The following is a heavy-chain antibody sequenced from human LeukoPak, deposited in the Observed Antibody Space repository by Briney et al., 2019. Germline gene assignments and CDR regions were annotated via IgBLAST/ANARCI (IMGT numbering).Heavy chain of an antibody. J-gene: IGHJ4*01. CDR2: IYYSGST. D-gene: IGHD3-22*01. CDR3: ARVGDSRESYFDY. CDR1: GGSISSGGYY. V-gene: IGHV4-31*03. Sequence: SETLSLTCTVSGGSISSGGYYWSWIRQHPGKGLEWIGYIYYSGSTYYNPSLKSRVTISVDTSKNQFSLKLSSVTAADTAVYYCARVGDSRESYFDYWGQEPWSPSPQ.